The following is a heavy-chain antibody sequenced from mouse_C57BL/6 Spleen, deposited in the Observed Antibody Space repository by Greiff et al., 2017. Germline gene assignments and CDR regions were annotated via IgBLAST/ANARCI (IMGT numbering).Heavy chain of an antibody. CDR2: IYPGSGST. CDR1: GYTFTSYW. V-gene: IGHV1-55*01. Sequence: QVQLQQPGAELVKPGASVKMSCKASGYTFTSYWITWVKQRPGQGLEWIGDIYPGSGSTNYNEKFKSKATLTVDTSSSTAYMQLSSLTSEDSAVYYCARGGYGSSYVGYAMDYWGQGTSVTVSS. CDR3: ARGGYGSSYVGYAMDY. D-gene: IGHD1-1*01. J-gene: IGHJ4*01.